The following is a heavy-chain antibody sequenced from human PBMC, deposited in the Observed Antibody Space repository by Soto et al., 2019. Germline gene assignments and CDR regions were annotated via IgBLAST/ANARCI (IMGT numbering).Heavy chain of an antibody. CDR1: GFTFSSYS. V-gene: IGHV3-21*01. J-gene: IGHJ6*01. Sequence: PGGSLRLSCAASGFTFSSYSMNWVRQAPGKGLEWVSSISSSSSYIYYADSVKGRFTISRDNAKNSLYLQMNSLRAEDTAVYYCARVIPSVLRGYSGYETNYGMDVWAQGTTVTRSS. CDR2: ISSSSSYI. CDR3: ARVIPSVLRGYSGYETNYGMDV. D-gene: IGHD5-12*01.